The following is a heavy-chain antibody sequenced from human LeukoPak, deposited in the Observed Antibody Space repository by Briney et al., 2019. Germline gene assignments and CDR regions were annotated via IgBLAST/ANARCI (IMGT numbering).Heavy chain of an antibody. D-gene: IGHD3-22*01. J-gene: IGHJ2*01. CDR3: ARAYYSDSSGSLGRYFDL. Sequence: GESLKISCKGSGYSFTTYWISWVRQMPGKGLEWMGTIDPSDSYTNYSPSFQGHVTISVDKSISTAYLQWSSLKASDTAMYFCARAYYSDSSGSLGRYFDLWGRGTLVTVSS. CDR1: GYSFTTYW. CDR2: IDPSDSYT. V-gene: IGHV5-10-1*01.